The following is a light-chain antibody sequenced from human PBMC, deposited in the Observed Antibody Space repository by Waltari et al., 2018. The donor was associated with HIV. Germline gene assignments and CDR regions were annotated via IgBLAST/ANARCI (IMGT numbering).Light chain of an antibody. CDR1: SSHIEAYDS. CDR2: EVT. CDR3: SSYGDSLRVL. V-gene: IGLV2-8*01. J-gene: IGLJ3*02. Sequence: QSALPQPPSPSGSLGQSVLIPCTASSSHIEAYDSVPWFQQRPRSAPKLLLYEVTRRPSTVSDRFSCSRSGSTAFLTVAGLQPDDEATYFCSSYGDSLRVLFGGGTNVTVL.